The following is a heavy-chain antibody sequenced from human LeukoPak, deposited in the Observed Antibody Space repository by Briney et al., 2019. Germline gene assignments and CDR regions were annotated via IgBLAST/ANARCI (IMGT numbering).Heavy chain of an antibody. V-gene: IGHV4-59*08. CDR1: GGSISSYY. Sequence: SETLSLTCTVSGGSISSYYWSWIRQPPGKGLEWIGYIYYSGSTNYNPSLKSRVTISVDTSKNQFSLKLSSVTAADTAVYYCARHREGGSSAEFDYWGQGTLVTVSS. D-gene: IGHD1-26*01. CDR3: ARHREGGSSAEFDY. CDR2: IYYSGST. J-gene: IGHJ4*02.